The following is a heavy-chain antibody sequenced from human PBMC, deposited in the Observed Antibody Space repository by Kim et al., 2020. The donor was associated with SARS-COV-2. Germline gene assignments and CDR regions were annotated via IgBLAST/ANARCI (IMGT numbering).Heavy chain of an antibody. CDR3: ARSQSVGATAFDI. CDR1: GGSISSYY. V-gene: IGHV4-59*01. J-gene: IGHJ3*02. Sequence: SETLSLTCTVSGGSISSYYWSWIRQPPGKGLEWIGYIYYSGSTNYNPSLKSRVTISVDTSKNQFSLKLSSVTAADTAVYYCARSQSVGATAFDIWGQGT. CDR2: IYYSGST. D-gene: IGHD1-26*01.